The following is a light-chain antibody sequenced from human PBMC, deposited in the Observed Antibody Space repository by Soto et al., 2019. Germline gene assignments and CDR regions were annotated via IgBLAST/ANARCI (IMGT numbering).Light chain of an antibody. V-gene: IGKV1-5*03. CDR2: KVS. CDR3: QQYNNYPWT. Sequence: DIQMTQSPSTLSASVGDRVTITCRASQTINNWLGWLQQKPGKAPNLLIYKVSTLESGVPSRFSGSGSGTEFTLTIDGPQTDDFATYYCQQYNNYPWTFGQGTRVEIK. CDR1: QTINNW. J-gene: IGKJ1*01.